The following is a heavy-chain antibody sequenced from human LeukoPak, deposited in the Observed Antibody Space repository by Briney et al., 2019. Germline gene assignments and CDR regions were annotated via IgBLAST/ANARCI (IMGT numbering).Heavy chain of an antibody. J-gene: IGHJ4*02. Sequence: ETLSLTCTVSGGSISSGGYYWSWIRQHPGKGLEWVSVIYSGGSTYYADSVKGRFTISRDNSKNTLYLQMNSLRAEDTAVYYCAREGLSSGYYVAWGQGTLVTVSS. D-gene: IGHD3-22*01. CDR3: AREGLSSGYYVA. V-gene: IGHV3-53*01. CDR1: GGSISSGGYY. CDR2: IYSGGST.